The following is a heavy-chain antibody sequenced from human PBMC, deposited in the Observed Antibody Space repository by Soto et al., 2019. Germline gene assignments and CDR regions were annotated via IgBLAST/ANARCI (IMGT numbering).Heavy chain of an antibody. CDR3: VRNAGWYRLDH. CDR1: GFNFSIYY. D-gene: IGHD6-19*01. V-gene: IGHV3-7*05. Sequence: DVQVVESGGGSVQPGGSLRLSCAVSGFNFSIYYMTWVRQAPGKGLEWVANINLDGSEMYYGVSVEGRFTISRDNAKNPLDLQMNSLRAEDTAGYYCVRNAGWYRLDHWGQGALVTVSS. J-gene: IGHJ4*02. CDR2: INLDGSEM.